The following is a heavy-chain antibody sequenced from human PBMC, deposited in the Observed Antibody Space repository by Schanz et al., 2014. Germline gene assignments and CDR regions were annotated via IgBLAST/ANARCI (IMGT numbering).Heavy chain of an antibody. J-gene: IGHJ5*01. CDR3: SKDKQGSRSDDS. Sequence: QLVESGGGLVKPGGSLRLSCATSGFTFSTYAMSWARQTPGKGLEWVSSITTGGNTYYRDSVKGRFIVSRDNSKNTLYLEMNRLRVDDTAVYYCSKDKQGSRSDDSWGQGTLVTVSS. CDR2: ITTGGNT. CDR1: GFTFSTYA. D-gene: IGHD2-15*01. V-gene: IGHV3-23*04.